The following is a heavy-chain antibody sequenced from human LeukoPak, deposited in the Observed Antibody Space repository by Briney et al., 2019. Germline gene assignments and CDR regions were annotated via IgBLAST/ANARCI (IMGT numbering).Heavy chain of an antibody. CDR2: IYPDDSGT. J-gene: IGHJ4*02. CDR1: GYTFTTYW. CDR3: ARRSDSNYDYYFDY. D-gene: IGHD4-11*01. Sequence: GESLKISCEGSGYTFTTYWIAWVRQVSGKGLEWMGIIYPDDSGTKYSPSFQGQVTLSVDKSINTAYLQWSSLKASDTAMYYCARRSDSNYDYYFDYWGQGTLVTVSS. V-gene: IGHV5-51*01.